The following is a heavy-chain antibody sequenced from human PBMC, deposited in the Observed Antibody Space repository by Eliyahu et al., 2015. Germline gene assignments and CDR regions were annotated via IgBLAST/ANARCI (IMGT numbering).Heavy chain of an antibody. CDR3: ARQFQDYGDYPYFDY. CDR2: IWYDGSNK. D-gene: IGHD4-17*01. CDR1: GFXFXSXG. V-gene: IGHV3-33*01. Sequence: QVQLVXSGGXVVQPGRSLRLSXAASGFXFXSXGMHWVRQAPGKGLEGVAVIWYDGSNKYYADSVKGRFTISRDNSKNTLYLQMNSLRAEDTAVYYCARQFQDYGDYPYFDYWGQGTLVTVSS. J-gene: IGHJ4*02.